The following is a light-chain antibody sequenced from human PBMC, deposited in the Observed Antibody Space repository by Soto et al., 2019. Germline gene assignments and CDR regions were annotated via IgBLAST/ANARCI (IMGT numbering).Light chain of an antibody. CDR3: QQLNDYPLT. V-gene: IGKV1-9*01. J-gene: IGKJ4*01. CDR1: QGIRGN. Sequence: DIQLTQSPSFLSASVGDRVTITCRASQGIRGNLAWYQQKPGKAPKVLISAASSLQSGVPSRFSGSGSGTEFTLTISCLQPEDFATYYCQQLNDYPLTFGGGTKVDIK. CDR2: AAS.